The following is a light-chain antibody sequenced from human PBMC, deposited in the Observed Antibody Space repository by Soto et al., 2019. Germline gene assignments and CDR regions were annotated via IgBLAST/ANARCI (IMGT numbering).Light chain of an antibody. V-gene: IGKV1-5*03. CDR2: KAS. Sequence: DIQMTQSPSTLSASVGDRVTITCRASQSISVRLAWYQQKAGKAPNLLIYKASRLESGVPSRFSGSGSGTDFTLTISRLEPEDFAVYYCLQYCISGTFGQGGKV. CDR1: QSISVR. J-gene: IGKJ1*01. CDR3: LQYCISGT.